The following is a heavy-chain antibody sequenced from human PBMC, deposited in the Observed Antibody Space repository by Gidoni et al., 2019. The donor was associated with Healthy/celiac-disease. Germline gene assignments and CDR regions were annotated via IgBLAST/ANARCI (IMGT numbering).Heavy chain of an antibody. J-gene: IGHJ4*02. CDR1: GFTFGDYY. CDR3: ATGYRDHYDILTGYYDY. V-gene: IGHV3-11*01. D-gene: IGHD3-9*01. CDR2: ISSSGSTI. Sequence: ASGFTFGDYYMSWIRQAPGKGLEWVSYISSSGSTIYYADSVKGRFTISRDNAKNSLYLQMNSLRAEDTAVYYCATGYRDHYDILTGYYDYWGQGTLVTVSS.